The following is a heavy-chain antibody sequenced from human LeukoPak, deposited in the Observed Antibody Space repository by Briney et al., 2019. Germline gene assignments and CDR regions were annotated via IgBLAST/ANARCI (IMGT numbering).Heavy chain of an antibody. Sequence: WMSWGRQAPGKGVEWVANIKQDGSEKYYVDSVKGRFTISRDNAKNSLYLQMNSLRAEDTAVYYCAREDDNWNSNWFDPWGQGTLVTVSS. D-gene: IGHD1/OR15-1a*01. V-gene: IGHV3-7*01. CDR3: AREDDNWNSNWFDP. CDR2: IKQDGSEK. J-gene: IGHJ5*02. CDR1: W.